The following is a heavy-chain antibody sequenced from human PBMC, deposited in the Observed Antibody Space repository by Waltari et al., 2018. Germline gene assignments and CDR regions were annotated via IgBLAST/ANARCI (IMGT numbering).Heavy chain of an antibody. CDR2: IYYRGST. J-gene: IGHJ5*02. Sequence: QVQLQESGPGLVKPSETLSPTCTVPGGSISSFSWSWIRQPPGKGLEWIGYIYYRGSTNYNPSLKSRVTISVDTSKNQFSLKLSSVTAADTAVYYCARDAGRWFDPWGQGTLVTVSS. V-gene: IGHV4-59*01. CDR3: ARDAGRWFDP. CDR1: GGSISSFS.